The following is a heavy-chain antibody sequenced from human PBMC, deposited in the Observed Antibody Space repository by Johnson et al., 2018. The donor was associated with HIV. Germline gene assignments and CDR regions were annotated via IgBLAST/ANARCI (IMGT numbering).Heavy chain of an antibody. CDR2: IYSGGST. V-gene: IGHV3-66*04. J-gene: IGHJ3*01. CDR3: ARHRGVYPTSPGGGGAFDF. D-gene: IGHD1-26*01. Sequence: VQLVESGGGLVQPGGSLRLSCAASGFTVSSNYMSWVRQGPGKGLEWVSVIYSGGSTYYAASVQRRFTISRDNAKNSLFLQMNSLRAEDTALYYCARHRGVYPTSPGGGGAFDFWGPGTMVTVSS. CDR1: GFTVSSNY.